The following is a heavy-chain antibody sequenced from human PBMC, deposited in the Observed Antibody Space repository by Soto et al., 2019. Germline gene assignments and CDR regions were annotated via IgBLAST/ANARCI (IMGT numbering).Heavy chain of an antibody. CDR2: MNPNSGNT. CDR1: GYTFISYD. CDR3: ARDSFPAGGDTSYNYAMDV. D-gene: IGHD3-10*01. Sequence: ASVKVSCKASGYTFISYDINWVRHATGQGLEWMGWMNPNSGNTGYAQKFQGRVTMTTDTSTSTAYLELRSLRSDDTAVYYCARDSFPAGGDTSYNYAMDVWGQGTTVTVSS. V-gene: IGHV1-8*01. J-gene: IGHJ6*02.